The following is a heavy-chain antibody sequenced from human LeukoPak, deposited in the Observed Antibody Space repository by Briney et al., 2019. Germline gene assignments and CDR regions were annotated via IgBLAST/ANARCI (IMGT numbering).Heavy chain of an antibody. CDR2: ISSSSSYI. V-gene: IGHV3-21*01. J-gene: IGHJ4*02. CDR3: ARDKDRYFDY. Sequence: PGGSLRLSCAASGFTFSSYSMNWVRQAPGKGLAWVSSISSSSSYIYYADSVKGRFTISRDNAKNSLYLQMNSLRAEDTAVYYCARDKDRYFDYWGQGTLVTVSP. CDR1: GFTFSSYS.